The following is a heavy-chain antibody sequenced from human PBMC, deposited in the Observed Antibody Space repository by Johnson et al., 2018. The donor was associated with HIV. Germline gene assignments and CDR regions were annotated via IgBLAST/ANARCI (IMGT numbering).Heavy chain of an antibody. CDR2: MSFDETNS. V-gene: IGHV3-30*14. J-gene: IGHJ3*02. CDR3: ARAEGDYYDSGGWGPDAFDI. Sequence: QVQLVESGGGVVQPGRSLRLSCVASGFSFSSFAMHWVRQAPGKGLQWVAVMSFDETNSYDSDSVDVKGRFTISRDNSRNTLYLQMNSLRAEDTAVYYCARAEGDYYDSGGWGPDAFDIWGQGTMVTVSS. D-gene: IGHD3-22*01. CDR1: GFSFSSFA.